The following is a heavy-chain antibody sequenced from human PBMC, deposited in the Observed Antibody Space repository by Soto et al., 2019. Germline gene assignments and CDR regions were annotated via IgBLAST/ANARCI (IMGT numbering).Heavy chain of an antibody. Sequence: ASVKVSSKTSGHSTPAYYMHGVRHPPAQRLKRIGWINPNRGRTKYALRILGRVTMTRITSSRPVYMELSGLRSDVTAVYCCARARDPGPIAARPAHNRFNPWGQGTMVTATS. D-gene: IGHD6-6*01. CDR1: GHSTPAYY. V-gene: IGHV1-2*02. CDR3: ARARDPGPIAARPAHNRFNP. J-gene: IGHJ5*02. CDR2: INPNRGRT.